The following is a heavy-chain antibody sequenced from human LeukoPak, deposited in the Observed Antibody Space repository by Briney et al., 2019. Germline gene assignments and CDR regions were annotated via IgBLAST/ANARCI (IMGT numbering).Heavy chain of an antibody. D-gene: IGHD3-10*02. CDR3: AELGITMIGGV. CDR2: IKKDGSEK. V-gene: IGHV3-7*01. CDR1: GFTFSSYW. Sequence: GGSLRLSCAASGFTFSSYWMSWVRQAPGKGLEWVANIKKDGSEKYYVNSVKGRFTISRDNAKTSPYLQMNSLRAEDTAVYYCAELGITMIGGVWGKGTTVTISS. J-gene: IGHJ6*04.